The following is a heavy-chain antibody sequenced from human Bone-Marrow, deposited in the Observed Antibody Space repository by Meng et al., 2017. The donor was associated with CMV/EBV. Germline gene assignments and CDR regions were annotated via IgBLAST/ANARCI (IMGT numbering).Heavy chain of an antibody. D-gene: IGHD3-10*01. CDR3: VRDTGCFEY. J-gene: IGHJ4*02. V-gene: IGHV3-9*01. CDR1: GFTFDDYA. CDR2: ISWNSGSI. Sequence: SLKISCAASGFTFDDYAMHWVRQAPGKGLEWVSGISWNSGSIGYADSVKGRTTISRDNTQSTLYLQMNSLRAEDTAVYHCVRDTGCFEYWGQGTLVTFSS.